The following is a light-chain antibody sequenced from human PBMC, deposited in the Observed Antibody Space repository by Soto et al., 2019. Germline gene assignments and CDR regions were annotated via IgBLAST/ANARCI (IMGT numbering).Light chain of an antibody. CDR2: DVS. CDR1: SSDVGGYNY. Sequence: QSVLTQPRSVSGSPGQSVTISCTGTSSDVGGYNYVSWYQQHPGKAPKLMIYDVSKRPSGVPDRFSGCKSGNTASLTISGLQAEDEADDYCCSYAGSYVFGPGTKVTVL. CDR3: CSYAGSYV. J-gene: IGLJ1*01. V-gene: IGLV2-11*01.